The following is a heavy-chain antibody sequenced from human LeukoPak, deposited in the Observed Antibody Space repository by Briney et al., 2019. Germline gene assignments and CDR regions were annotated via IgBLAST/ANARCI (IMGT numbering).Heavy chain of an antibody. CDR1: GFTVSTNY. V-gene: IGHV3-66*01. J-gene: IGHJ4*02. CDR2: IHSGGST. CDR3: ARDGMYYYDSSGYYYY. Sequence: GGSLRLSCAASGFTVSTNYMSWVRQAPGKGLEWVSFIHSGGSTYYADSVKGRFTISRDNSKNTLYLRMNSLRVEDTAVYYCARDGMYYYDSSGYYYYWGQGTLVTVSS. D-gene: IGHD3-22*01.